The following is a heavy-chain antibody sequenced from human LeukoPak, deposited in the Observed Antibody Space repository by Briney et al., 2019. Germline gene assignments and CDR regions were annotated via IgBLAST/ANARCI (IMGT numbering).Heavy chain of an antibody. D-gene: IGHD2-2*01. CDR2: IYYSGST. J-gene: IGHJ3*02. CDR3: ARQSDIVVVPAAMDDAFDI. CDR1: GVSISSYY. Sequence: SETLSLTCTVSGVSISSYYWSWIRQPPGKGLEWIGYIYYSGSTNYNPSLKSRVTISVDTSKNQFSLKLSSVTAADTAVYYCARQSDIVVVPAAMDDAFDIWGQGTMVTVSS. V-gene: IGHV4-59*08.